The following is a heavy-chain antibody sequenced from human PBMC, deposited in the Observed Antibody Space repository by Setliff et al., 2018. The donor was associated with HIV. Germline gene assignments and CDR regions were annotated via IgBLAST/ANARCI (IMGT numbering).Heavy chain of an antibody. CDR1: GFTVCSNY. D-gene: IGHD3-3*01. CDR2: IYSGGST. CDR3: ARGSGTYYDFWSGYGIDY. V-gene: IGHV3-53*01. Sequence: PGGSLRLSCAASGFTVCSNYMSWVRQAPGKGLEWVSVIYSGGSTYYADSVKGRFTISRDNSKNTLYLQMNSLRAEDTAVYYCARGSGTYYDFWSGYGIDYWGQGTLVTVSS. J-gene: IGHJ4*02.